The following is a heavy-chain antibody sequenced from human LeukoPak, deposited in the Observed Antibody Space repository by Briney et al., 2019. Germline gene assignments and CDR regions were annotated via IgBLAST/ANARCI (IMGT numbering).Heavy chain of an antibody. CDR2: IYYTGKT. V-gene: IGHV4-59*01. CDR3: VKPRVGVAGFFDY. Sequence: SETLSLTCTVSGDSITSYYWSWIRQPPGKGLEWIGYIYYTGKTDYNPSLKSRVTISLDTSKNQFSPKLTSVTAADTALYYCVKPRVGVAGFFDYWGQGTLVTVSS. J-gene: IGHJ4*02. D-gene: IGHD6-19*01. CDR1: GDSITSYY.